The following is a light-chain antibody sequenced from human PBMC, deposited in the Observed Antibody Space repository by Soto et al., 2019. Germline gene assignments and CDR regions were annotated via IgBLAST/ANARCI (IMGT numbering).Light chain of an antibody. CDR3: QQHGSSPLVT. CDR2: GTS. CDR1: QSVSSNY. J-gene: IGKJ5*01. V-gene: IGKV3-20*01. Sequence: EIVLTQSPGTLSLSPGERATLSCRASQSVSSNYLAWYQQKPGQAPRLLIYGTSSRATGIPDRFSGSGSGTDFTLTISSLKPEDFAVYYCQQHGSSPLVTFGQGTRLEIK.